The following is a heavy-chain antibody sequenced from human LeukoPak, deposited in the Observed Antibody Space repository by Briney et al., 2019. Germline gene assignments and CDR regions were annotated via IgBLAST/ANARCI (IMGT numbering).Heavy chain of an antibody. Sequence: PGGSLRLSCAASGFTFSSYSMNWVRQAPGKGLEWVSSISSSSSTIYYADSVKGRFTISRDNAKNSLYLQMNSLRDEDTAVYYCAREYSSSSGRAFDIWGQGTMVTVSS. CDR3: AREYSSSSGRAFDI. CDR2: ISSSSSTI. J-gene: IGHJ3*02. D-gene: IGHD6-6*01. CDR1: GFTFSSYS. V-gene: IGHV3-48*02.